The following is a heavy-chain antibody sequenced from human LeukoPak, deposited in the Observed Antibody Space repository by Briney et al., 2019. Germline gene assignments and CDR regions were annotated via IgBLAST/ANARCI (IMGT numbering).Heavy chain of an antibody. V-gene: IGHV1-69*04. D-gene: IGHD3-22*01. CDR1: GGTFSSYA. CDR2: IIPILGIA. CDR3: ARGGYYDSSGYYLEDY. Sequence: SVKVSCKASGGTFSSYAISWVRQAPGQGLEWMGRIIPILGIANYAQKFQGRVTITADKSTSTAYMELSSLRSEDTAVYHCARGGYYDSSGYYLEDYWGQGTLVTVSS. J-gene: IGHJ4*02.